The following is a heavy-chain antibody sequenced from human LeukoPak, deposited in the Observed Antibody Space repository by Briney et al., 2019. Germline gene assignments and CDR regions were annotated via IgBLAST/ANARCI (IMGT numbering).Heavy chain of an antibody. CDR2: IYSGGST. CDR1: GFTVSSNY. CDR3: ARGYYDSSGYGPY. V-gene: IGHV3-53*01. J-gene: IGHJ4*02. D-gene: IGHD3-22*01. Sequence: PGGSLRLSCAASGFTVSSNYMSWVRQAPGKGLERVSVIYSGGSTYYADSVKGRFTISRDNSKNTLYLQMNSLRAEDTAVYYCARGYYDSSGYGPYWGQGTLVTVSS.